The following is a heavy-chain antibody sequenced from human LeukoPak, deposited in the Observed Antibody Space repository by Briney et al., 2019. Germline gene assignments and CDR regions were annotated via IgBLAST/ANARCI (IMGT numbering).Heavy chain of an antibody. V-gene: IGHV5-51*01. CDR3: ARHPITRYYDSRGDSAAGPDY. D-gene: IGHD3-22*01. CDR1: GYSFATYW. Sequence: GESLKISCKGSGYSFATYWIGWVRQMPGKGLEWMGIINPGDSDTRYSPSFQGQVTISADKSIYTAYLQWSSLKASDTAMYYCARHPITRYYDSRGDSAAGPDYWGQGTLVTVSS. J-gene: IGHJ4*02. CDR2: INPGDSDT.